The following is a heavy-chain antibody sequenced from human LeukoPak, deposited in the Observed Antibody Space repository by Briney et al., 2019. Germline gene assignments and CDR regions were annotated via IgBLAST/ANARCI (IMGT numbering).Heavy chain of an antibody. CDR3: ASSRGDSSDDAFDI. D-gene: IGHD3-22*01. CDR2: INWNGGST. Sequence: GGSLRLSCAASGFTFDDYGMSWVRQTPGKGLEWVSGINWNGGSTGYADSVKGRFTISRDNAKNSLYLQMNSLRAEDTALYYCASSRGDSSDDAFDIWGQGTMVTVSS. J-gene: IGHJ3*02. CDR1: GFTFDDYG. V-gene: IGHV3-20*04.